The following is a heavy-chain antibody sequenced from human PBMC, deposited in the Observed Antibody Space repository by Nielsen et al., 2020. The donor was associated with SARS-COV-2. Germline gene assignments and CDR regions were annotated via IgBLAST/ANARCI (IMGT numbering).Heavy chain of an antibody. J-gene: IGHJ4*02. D-gene: IGHD3-3*01. CDR1: GFTIDEYA. CDR2: ISWNSGSI. V-gene: IGHV3-9*01. Sequence: GGSLRLSCAVSGFTIDEYAMHWVRQAPEKGLEWVSGISWNSGSIGYADSVKGRFTISRDNAKNSLYLQMNSLRAEDTALYYCAKLEGPTHYWGQETLVTVSS. CDR3: AKLEGPTHY.